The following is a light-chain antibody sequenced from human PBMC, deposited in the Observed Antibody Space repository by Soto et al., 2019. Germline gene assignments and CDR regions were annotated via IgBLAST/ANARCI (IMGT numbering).Light chain of an antibody. CDR3: QQYDSSPRT. J-gene: IGKJ1*01. CDR1: QSVSSSY. V-gene: IGKV3-20*01. CDR2: RTS. Sequence: EIVLTQSPGTLSLSPGERATLSCRASQSVSSSYLAWYQQKPGQAPRLLIYRTSNRATGIPDRFSGSGSGTDFTLTISRLEPEAFAVYWCQQYDSSPRTFGQGTKVEIK.